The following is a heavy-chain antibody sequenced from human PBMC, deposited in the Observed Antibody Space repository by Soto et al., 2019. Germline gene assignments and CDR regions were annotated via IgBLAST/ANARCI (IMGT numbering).Heavy chain of an antibody. D-gene: IGHD6-6*01. J-gene: IGHJ4*02. CDR3: AREISSSIAARSYFDY. CDR2: TYYRSKWYN. Sequence: PSQTLSLTCAISGDSVSSNSAAWNWIRQSPSRGLEWLGRTYYRSKWYNDYAVSVKSRITINPDTSKNQFSLQLNSVTPEDTAVNYCAREISSSIAARSYFDYWGQGTLVTVSS. V-gene: IGHV6-1*01. CDR1: GDSVSSNSAA.